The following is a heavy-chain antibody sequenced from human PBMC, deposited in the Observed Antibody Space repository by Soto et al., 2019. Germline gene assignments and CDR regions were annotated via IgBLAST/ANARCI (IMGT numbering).Heavy chain of an antibody. Sequence: QVQLQESGPGLVKPSETLSLTCTVSGGSITSHYWSWVRQPPGEGLEWIGYINYSGSTKYSPSLKSRVTMSLDTSKNQLSLRLSSVTAADTAVYYCATAITVPRSLFDYWGQGALVTVSS. J-gene: IGHJ4*02. CDR2: INYSGST. CDR3: ATAITVPRSLFDY. V-gene: IGHV4-59*11. D-gene: IGHD1-20*01. CDR1: GGSITSHY.